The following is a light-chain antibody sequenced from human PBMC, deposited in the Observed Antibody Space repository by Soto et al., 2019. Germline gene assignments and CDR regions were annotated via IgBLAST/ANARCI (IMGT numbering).Light chain of an antibody. CDR3: QQLNSYLIT. CDR1: QGISSY. J-gene: IGKJ5*01. V-gene: IGKV1-9*01. CDR2: AAS. Sequence: DIQLTHSPSLLSASVGDRVTITCRASQGISSYLAWYQQKPGKAPQLLIYAASTLQSGVPSRFSGSGSGTEFTLTISSLQPEDFATYYCQQLNSYLITFGQGTRLEIK.